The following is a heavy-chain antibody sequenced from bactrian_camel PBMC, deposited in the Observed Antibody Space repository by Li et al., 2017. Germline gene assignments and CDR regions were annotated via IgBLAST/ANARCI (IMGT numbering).Heavy chain of an antibody. J-gene: IGHJ6*01. CDR2: IVFSDGRT. V-gene: IGHV3S25*01. CDR1: GYTASSRC. Sequence: QLVESGGGSVQAGGSLKLSCVFEGYTASSRCMGWFRQAPGKEREGVATIVFSDGRTSYADSVKGRFTISQDSAKNTVYLQMNSLKLEDTAMYYCAATRTYSRLSCGLGADFAYWGHGTQVTVS. CDR3: AATRTYSRLSCGLGADFAY. D-gene: IGHD1*01.